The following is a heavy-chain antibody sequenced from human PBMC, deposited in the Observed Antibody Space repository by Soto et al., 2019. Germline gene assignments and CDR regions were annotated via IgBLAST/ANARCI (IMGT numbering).Heavy chain of an antibody. CDR1: GGSISSYS. V-gene: IGHV4-4*07. CDR2: VDTTGGT. CDR3: PKDDSGAADI. J-gene: IGHJ3*02. D-gene: IGHD3-16*01. Sequence: QVQLQESGPGLVEPSETQSLTCTVSGGSISSYSWNWIRQPAGKGLEWIGRVDTTGGTNYIPSLKSRVTMSVDTSKNQFSLNLRFVTAADTAVYFCPKDDSGAADIWGQGTMVTVS.